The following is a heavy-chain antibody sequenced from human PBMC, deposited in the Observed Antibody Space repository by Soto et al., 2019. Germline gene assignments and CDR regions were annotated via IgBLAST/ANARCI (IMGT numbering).Heavy chain of an antibody. V-gene: IGHV3-33*01. D-gene: IGHD3-16*01. Sequence: QEQLVEAGGGVVQPGRSLRLSCAASGFTFSDYAMHWVRQAPGKGLEWVAFIWHDGSKQYYADSVKGRFTISRENSTNTLYLQVNSLRAEDTPVYYCTRPAPFMTTFDSWGPGILVTVSS. J-gene: IGHJ4*02. CDR3: TRPAPFMTTFDS. CDR2: IWHDGSKQ. CDR1: GFTFSDYA.